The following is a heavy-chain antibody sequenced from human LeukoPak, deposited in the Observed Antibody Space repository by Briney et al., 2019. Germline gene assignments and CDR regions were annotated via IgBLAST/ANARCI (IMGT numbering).Heavy chain of an antibody. CDR2: ISSSGSTI. J-gene: IGHJ4*02. Sequence: GGSLRLSCAASGFTFSDYYMSWIRQAPGKGLEWVSYISSSGSTIYYADSVKGRFTISRDNAKNSLYLQMNSLRAEDTAVYYCASFLRDSSHVPGVGYWGQGTLVTVSS. CDR1: GFTFSDYY. CDR3: ASFLRDSSHVPGVGY. D-gene: IGHD6-13*01. V-gene: IGHV3-11*01.